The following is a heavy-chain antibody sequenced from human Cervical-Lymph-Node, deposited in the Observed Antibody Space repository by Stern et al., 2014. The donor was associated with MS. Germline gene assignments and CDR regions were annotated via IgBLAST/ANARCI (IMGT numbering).Heavy chain of an antibody. J-gene: IGHJ5*02. CDR3: ARDLGVGPSVS. V-gene: IGHV1-69*06. Sequence: GQLVESGAELKKPGSSVKGSCKASGGTFSRSSISWVRQAPGQGLEWMGGIIPVLGTTNYAQKFQGRVTITADKSTTTVYMALSSLRSEDTAVYYCARDLGVGPSVSWGQGTVVTVSS. CDR2: IIPVLGTT. D-gene: IGHD5/OR15-5a*01. CDR1: GGTFSRSS.